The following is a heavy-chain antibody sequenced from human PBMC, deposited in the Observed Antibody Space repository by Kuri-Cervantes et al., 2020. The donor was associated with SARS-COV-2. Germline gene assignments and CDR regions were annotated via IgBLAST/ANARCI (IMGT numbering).Heavy chain of an antibody. Sequence: ASVKVSCKAFGYSFSDHYMYWVRQAPGQGLEWMGIINPSGSGTRYPQSFQGRVSMTRDTSTSTVYMELRSLRSDDTAVYYCARRRDVDYWGQGTLVTVSS. J-gene: IGHJ4*02. V-gene: IGHV1-46*01. CDR1: GYSFSDHY. CDR2: INPSGSGT. CDR3: ARRRDVDY.